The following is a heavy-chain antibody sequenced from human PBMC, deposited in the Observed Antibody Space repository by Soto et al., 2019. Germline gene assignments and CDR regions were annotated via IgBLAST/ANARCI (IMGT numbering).Heavy chain of an antibody. Sequence: RXLACADSGFSVNSYSMSWVRQAPGKGLEWVSTISGSGGGTYYADSMKGRFTISRDNSKNTLYLQMYSLRVEDTAVYYCARESDHWGQGTLVTVSS. CDR1: GFSVNSYS. CDR2: ISGSGGGT. V-gene: IGHV3-23*01. CDR3: ARESDH. J-gene: IGHJ4*02.